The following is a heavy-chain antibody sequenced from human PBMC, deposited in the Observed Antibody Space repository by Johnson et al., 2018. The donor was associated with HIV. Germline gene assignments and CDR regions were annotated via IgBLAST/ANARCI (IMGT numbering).Heavy chain of an antibody. CDR3: ASPRAVAGGGAFDI. D-gene: IGHD6-19*01. CDR1: GFTFRSYG. V-gene: IGHV3-30*03. Sequence: QVQLVESGGGVVQPGRSLRLSCAASGFTFRSYGMHWVRQAPGKGLEWVAVISDDGSNKYYADSVKGRFTISRDNSKNKLNLQMNSLRVEDTAVYYCASPRAVAGGGAFDIWGQGTMVTVSS. CDR2: ISDDGSNK. J-gene: IGHJ3*02.